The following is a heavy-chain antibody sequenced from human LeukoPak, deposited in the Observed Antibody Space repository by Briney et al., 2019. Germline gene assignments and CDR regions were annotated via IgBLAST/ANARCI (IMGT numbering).Heavy chain of an antibody. Sequence: GGSLRLSCAASGFTFSSYGMHWVRQAPGKGLEWVAVISYDGSNKYYADSVKGRFTISRDNSKNTLYLQMNSLRAEDTAVYYCAKVTGRRWLQQNWFDYWGQGTLVTVSS. CDR3: AKVTGRRWLQQNWFDY. D-gene: IGHD5-24*01. CDR2: ISYDGSNK. CDR1: GFTFSSYG. J-gene: IGHJ4*02. V-gene: IGHV3-30*18.